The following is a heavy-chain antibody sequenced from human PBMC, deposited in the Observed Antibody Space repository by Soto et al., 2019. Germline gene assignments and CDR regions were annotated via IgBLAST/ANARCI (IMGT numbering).Heavy chain of an antibody. CDR2: IYPADSDI. J-gene: IGHJ6*02. Sequence: GESLKISCKGSGYSFTSYWIGWVRQVPGRGLEWMGIIYPADSDIRHSPSFQGQVTISVDKSLSTAYLQWSSLKASDTAMYYCARQDCSGGSCYSSRHYYYGMDVWGQGTTVTVSS. D-gene: IGHD2-15*01. CDR1: GYSFTSYW. CDR3: ARQDCSGGSCYSSRHYYYGMDV. V-gene: IGHV5-51*01.